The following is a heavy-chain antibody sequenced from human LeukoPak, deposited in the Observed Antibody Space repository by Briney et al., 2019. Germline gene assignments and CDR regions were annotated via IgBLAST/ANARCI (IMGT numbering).Heavy chain of an antibody. Sequence: PGGSLRLSCVASGFTLSSYQMHWVRQAPGKGLEWVSYIANSGGTILYADSVKGRFTISREDAKNSLYLQMNTLRVEDTAIYYCARETRGAFDYWGQGTLVTVSS. J-gene: IGHJ4*02. CDR3: ARETRGAFDY. CDR1: GFTLSSYQ. CDR2: IANSGGTI. V-gene: IGHV3-48*03. D-gene: IGHD4/OR15-4a*01.